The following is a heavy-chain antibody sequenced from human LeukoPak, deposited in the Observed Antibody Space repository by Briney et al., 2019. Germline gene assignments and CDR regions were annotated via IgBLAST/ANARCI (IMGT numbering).Heavy chain of an antibody. J-gene: IGHJ4*02. CDR2: IYTSGTT. Sequence: PSQTLSLTCTVSGGSISSGNYYYSWIRQPAGKGLEWLGRIYTSGTTNYNPSLKSRVTISVDTSKNQFSLKLSSVTAADTAVYYCARGGSGSDYWGQGTLVTVSS. CDR1: GGSISSGNYY. V-gene: IGHV4-61*02. D-gene: IGHD3-10*01. CDR3: ARGGSGSDY.